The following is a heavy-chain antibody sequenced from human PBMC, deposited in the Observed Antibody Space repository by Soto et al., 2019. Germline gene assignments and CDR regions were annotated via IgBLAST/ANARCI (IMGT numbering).Heavy chain of an antibody. CDR3: ARSPRSSPYFEY. Sequence: GESLKISCQCSGYTFSNFWIGWVRQLPGKGLEWMGIIYPGDHETRYSPSFHGKVTISADKSINTAYLQWNSLEASDTAFYFCARSPRSSPYFEYWGQGALVTVSS. V-gene: IGHV5-51*01. CDR2: IYPGDHET. CDR1: GYTFSNFW. J-gene: IGHJ4*02. D-gene: IGHD6-13*01.